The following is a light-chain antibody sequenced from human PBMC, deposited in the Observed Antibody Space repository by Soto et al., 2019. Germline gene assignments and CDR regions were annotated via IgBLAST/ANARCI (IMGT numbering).Light chain of an antibody. CDR2: GAS. V-gene: IGKV3-20*01. CDR3: QQFSSYPLT. CDR1: QSVSSN. J-gene: IGKJ4*01. Sequence: IVLMQSPGTLSLSPGERATLSCRASQSVSSNLAWYQQKPGQAPRLLIYGASTRATGIPARFSGGGSGTDFTLTISRLEPEDFAVYYCQQFSSYPLTFGGGTKVDIK.